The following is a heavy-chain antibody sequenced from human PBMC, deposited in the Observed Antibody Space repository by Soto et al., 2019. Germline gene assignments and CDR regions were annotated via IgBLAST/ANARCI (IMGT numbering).Heavy chain of an antibody. Sequence: SETLSLTCAFSVGSIVGSNWWSWVRQPPGKGLEWIGEIYRSGSTKYNPSLKSRVTISVDTSNNQFSLKLTSVTAADTAVYYCAGAKNIATSFPAMEVWGQGTTVIVSS. CDR2: IYRSGST. CDR3: AGAKNIATSFPAMEV. CDR1: VGSIVGSNW. V-gene: IGHV4-4*02. J-gene: IGHJ6*01. D-gene: IGHD2-2*01.